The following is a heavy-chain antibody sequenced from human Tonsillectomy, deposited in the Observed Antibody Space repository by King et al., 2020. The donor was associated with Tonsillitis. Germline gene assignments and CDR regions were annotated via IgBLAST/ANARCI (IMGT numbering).Heavy chain of an antibody. CDR3: ARLGTVTKDYYYYGMDV. Sequence: VQLVESGAEVKKPGESLKISCKGSGYSFTTYWIGWVRQMPGKGLEWMGIIYPGDSDTRYSPSFQGQVTISAHKSISAAYLQWRSLKASDTAMYYCARLGTVTKDYYYYGMDVWGQGTTVSVSS. CDR2: IYPGDSDT. J-gene: IGHJ6*02. CDR1: GYSFTTYW. D-gene: IGHD4-17*01. V-gene: IGHV5-51*01.